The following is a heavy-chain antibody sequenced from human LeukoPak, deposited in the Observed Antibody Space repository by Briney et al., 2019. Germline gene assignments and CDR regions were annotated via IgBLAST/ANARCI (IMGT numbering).Heavy chain of an antibody. Sequence: SETLSLTCTVSSGSISSYYWSWIRQPPGKGLEWIGYIYNSGSTNYNPSLKSRVTISVDTSKNQFSLKLSSVTAADTAVYYCARRGPLSGWYWDYWGQGTLVTVSS. CDR3: ARRGPLSGWYWDY. CDR1: SGSISSYY. V-gene: IGHV4-59*08. J-gene: IGHJ4*02. D-gene: IGHD6-19*01. CDR2: IYNSGST.